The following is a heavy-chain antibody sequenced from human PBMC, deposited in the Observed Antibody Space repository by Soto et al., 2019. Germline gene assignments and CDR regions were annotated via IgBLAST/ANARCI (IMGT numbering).Heavy chain of an antibody. CDR3: ARDRVEYYYHGMDV. Sequence: GGSLRLSCAASGFTFSDYYMSWIRQAPGKGLEWVSYISSSGSTIYYADSVKGRFTISRDNAKNSLYLQMNSMRAEDTAVYCCARDRVEYYYHGMDVWGQGTTVTVSS. V-gene: IGHV3-11*01. J-gene: IGHJ6*02. CDR2: ISSSGSTI. D-gene: IGHD2-15*01. CDR1: GFTFSDYY.